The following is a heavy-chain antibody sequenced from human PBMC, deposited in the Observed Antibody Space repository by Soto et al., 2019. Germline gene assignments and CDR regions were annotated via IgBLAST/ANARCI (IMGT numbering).Heavy chain of an antibody. J-gene: IGHJ5*02. CDR1: GGSISSYY. CDR3: ARHDVSYGQYNWFDP. Sequence: SETLSLTCTVSGGSISSYYWGWIRQPPGKGLEWIGSIYYSGNTYYNPSLKSRVTISVDTSKNHFSLRLSSVTAADTAVYYCARHDVSYGQYNWFDPWGQGTLVTVSS. D-gene: IGHD5-18*01. V-gene: IGHV4-39*01. CDR2: IYYSGNT.